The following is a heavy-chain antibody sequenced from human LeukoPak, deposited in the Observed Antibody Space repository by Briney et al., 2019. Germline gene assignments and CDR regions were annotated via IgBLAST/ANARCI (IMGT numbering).Heavy chain of an antibody. CDR2: ITDNAGRK. CDR3: AKDAPPGD. Sequence: GGSLRLSCAASGFTFSSYGMHWVRQAPGKGLEWVSSITDNAGRKYYADSVKGRFTISRDNSKNTLYLRMINLRVDDTAVYYCAKDAPPGDWGQGTLVTVSS. CDR1: GFTFSSYG. V-gene: IGHV3-23*01. J-gene: IGHJ4*02.